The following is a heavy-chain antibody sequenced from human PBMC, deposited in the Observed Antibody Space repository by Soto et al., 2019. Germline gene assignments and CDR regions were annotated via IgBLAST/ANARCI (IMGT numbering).Heavy chain of an antibody. CDR2: ISYGGST. CDR1: GGSINSGGYC. V-gene: IGHV4-31*03. D-gene: IGHD5-18*01. CDR3: SRGILV. Sequence: QVQLQESGPGLVKPSQTPSLTCTVSGGSINSGGYCWSWIRQHPGKGLDWIGCISYGGSTSYNPSLKSRGTTSVDTSKNPFSLKLSSVTAADTAVYYCSRGILVWGQGTLITVSS. J-gene: IGHJ4*02.